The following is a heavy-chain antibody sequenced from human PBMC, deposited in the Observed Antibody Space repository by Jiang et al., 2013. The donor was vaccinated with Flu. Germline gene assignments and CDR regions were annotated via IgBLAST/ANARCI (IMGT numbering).Heavy chain of an antibody. V-gene: IGHV1-46*02. CDR1: AHSFNNHY. CDR2: TNPSGTST. D-gene: IGHD3-10*01. Sequence: EVKIPGASVKISCKASAHSFNNHYVHWVRQAPGQGPEWVGITNPSGTSTWSTQNFQGRVTMTRDTSTSTVYMELSSLRSEDTAVYYCATDNSESGTSWWLDPWGQGTLVIVSS. CDR3: ATDNSESGTSWWLDP. J-gene: IGHJ5*02.